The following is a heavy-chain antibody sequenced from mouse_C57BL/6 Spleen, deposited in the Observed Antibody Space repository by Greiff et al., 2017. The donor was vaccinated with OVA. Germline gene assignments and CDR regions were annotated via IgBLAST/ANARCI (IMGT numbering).Heavy chain of an antibody. Sequence: VQLQQSGPELVKPGASVKMSCKASGYTFTDYNMHWVKQSHGKSLEWIGYINPNNGGTSYNQQFKGKATLTVNKSSSTADMELLSLTSEEYAVYYCARDYGSSFDYWGKGTTLTVSS. J-gene: IGHJ2*01. CDR2: INPNNGGT. CDR1: GYTFTDYN. V-gene: IGHV1-22*01. CDR3: ARDYGSSFDY. D-gene: IGHD1-1*01.